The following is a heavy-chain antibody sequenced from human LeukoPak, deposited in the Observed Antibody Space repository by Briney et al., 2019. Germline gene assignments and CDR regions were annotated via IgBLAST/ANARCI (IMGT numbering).Heavy chain of an antibody. CDR2: IYYSGST. D-gene: IGHD6-19*01. CDR3: AGECSGDLGEAFDI. Sequence: SQTLSLTCTVSGGSISSADYHWNWIRQPPGKGLEWIGYIYYSGSTYYNPSLKSRVTISVDTSKNQFSLKLSSVTAADTAVYYCAGECSGDLGEAFDIWGQGTMVTVSS. V-gene: IGHV4-30-4*08. CDR1: GGSISSADYH. J-gene: IGHJ3*02.